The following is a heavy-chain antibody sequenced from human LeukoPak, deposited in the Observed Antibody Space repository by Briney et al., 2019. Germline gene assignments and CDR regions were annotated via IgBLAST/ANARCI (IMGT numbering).Heavy chain of an antibody. V-gene: IGHV3-21*01. CDR1: GFTFSTYS. CDR3: AGSETTGYIPREWDYWYFDV. J-gene: IGHJ2*01. CDR2: ISTGSSYI. D-gene: IGHD1-1*01. Sequence: GASLRLSCAASGFTFSTYSMNWVRQAPGKGLEWVSSISTGSSYIYHADSVKGRFTISRDNAKNSLYLQMNSLRAEDTAVYYCAGSETTGYIPREWDYWYFDVWGRGTLVTVSS.